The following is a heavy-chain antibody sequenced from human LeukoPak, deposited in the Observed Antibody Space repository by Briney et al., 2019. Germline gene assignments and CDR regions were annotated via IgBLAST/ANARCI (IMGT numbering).Heavy chain of an antibody. Sequence: PGGSLRLSCAAPGFTFSSYAMSWVRQAPGKGLEWVSAISGSGGSTYYADSVKGRFTISRDNSKNTLYLQMNSLRAEDTAVYYCAKPGFYYYDSSGYYGWQFDYWGQGTLVTVSS. V-gene: IGHV3-23*01. CDR1: GFTFSSYA. J-gene: IGHJ4*02. D-gene: IGHD3-22*01. CDR3: AKPGFYYYDSSGYYGWQFDY. CDR2: ISGSGGST.